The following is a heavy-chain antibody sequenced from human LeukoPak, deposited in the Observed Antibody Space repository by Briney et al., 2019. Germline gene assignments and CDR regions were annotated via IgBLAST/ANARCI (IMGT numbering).Heavy chain of an antibody. CDR3: AREYSSSWYVLDY. J-gene: IGHJ4*02. V-gene: IGHV4-34*01. Sequence: SETLSLTCAVYGGSFSGYYWTWIRQPPGKGPEWIGEINYSGRTNYNPSLKSRVTISVDTSRNQFSLKVSSVTAADTAVYYCAREYSSSWYVLDYWGQGTLVTVSS. CDR2: INYSGRT. CDR1: GGSFSGYY. D-gene: IGHD6-13*01.